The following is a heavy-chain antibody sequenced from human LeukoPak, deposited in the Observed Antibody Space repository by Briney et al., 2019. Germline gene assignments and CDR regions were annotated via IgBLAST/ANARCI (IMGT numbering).Heavy chain of an antibody. CDR3: ASERANWGTNVLFDI. D-gene: IGHD7-27*01. CDR1: GYTFTGYY. J-gene: IGHJ3*02. Sequence: ASVKVSCKASGYTFTGYYMHRVRQAPGQGHEWMGRINPNSGGTNYAQKFQGRVTMTRDTSISTAYMELSRLRSDDTAVYCCASERANWGTNVLFDIWGQGTMVTVSS. CDR2: INPNSGGT. V-gene: IGHV1-2*06.